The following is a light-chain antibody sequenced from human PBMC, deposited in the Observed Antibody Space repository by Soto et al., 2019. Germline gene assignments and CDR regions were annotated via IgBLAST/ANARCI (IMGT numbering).Light chain of an antibody. CDR2: GAS. CDR3: QHYYDWPYS. V-gene: IGKV3-15*01. CDR1: QSINSN. J-gene: IGKJ2*01. Sequence: EVVMTQSPTTLPVSPGRRVTLSCRASQSINSNLAWFQQKPGQAPRLLIYGASSRATGIPARFSGSGSGTEFTRTISSLQSEDFAVYFGQHYYDWPYSFGQGTKLEMK.